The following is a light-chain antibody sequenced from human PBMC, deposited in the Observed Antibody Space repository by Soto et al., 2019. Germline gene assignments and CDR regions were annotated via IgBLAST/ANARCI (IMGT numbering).Light chain of an antibody. V-gene: IGLV2-14*03. J-gene: IGLJ1*01. CDR1: SSDVGGSNY. CDR2: DVS. Sequence: QSALTQPASVSGSPGQSITISCTGTSSDVGGSNYVSWYQQHPGKAPKLMIYDVSNRPSGVSNRFSGSKSGNTSSLTISGLQAEDEADYYCCSYTSTSTLYVFGTGTKLTLL. CDR3: CSYTSTSTLYV.